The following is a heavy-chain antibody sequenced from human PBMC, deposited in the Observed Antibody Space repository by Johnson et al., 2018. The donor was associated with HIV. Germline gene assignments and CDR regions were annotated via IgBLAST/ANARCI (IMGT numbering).Heavy chain of an antibody. CDR1: GFTFDYYT. Sequence: VQLVESGGVVVQPGGSLRLSCAASGFTFDYYTMHWVRQAPGKGLEWVSSIDTTGDTYYPDSVKGRFTISRDNSKNPLFLQMNSLRADDTAVYYCARVGGGGCFDNDAFDIWGQGTMVTVSS. V-gene: IGHV3-13*01. CDR3: ARVGGGGCFDNDAFDI. CDR2: IDTTGDT. J-gene: IGHJ3*02. D-gene: IGHD3-16*01.